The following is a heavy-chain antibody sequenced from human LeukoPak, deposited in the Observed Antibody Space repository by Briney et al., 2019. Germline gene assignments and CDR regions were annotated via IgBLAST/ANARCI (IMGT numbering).Heavy chain of an antibody. Sequence: SETLSLTCTVSGGSISSSSYYWGWIRQPPGTGLEWIGSIYYSGSTYYNPSLKSRVTISVDTSKNQFSLKLSSVTAADTAVYYCARLTYQYCSSTSCYLPDYYYYGMDVWGQGTTVTVSS. J-gene: IGHJ6*02. CDR3: ARLTYQYCSSTSCYLPDYYYYGMDV. D-gene: IGHD2-2*01. CDR1: GGSISSSSYY. V-gene: IGHV4-39*01. CDR2: IYYSGST.